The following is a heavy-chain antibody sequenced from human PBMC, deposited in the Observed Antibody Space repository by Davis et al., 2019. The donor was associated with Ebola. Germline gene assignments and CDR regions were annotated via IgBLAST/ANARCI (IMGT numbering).Heavy chain of an antibody. CDR3: ARDGDDYGDYDVSEY. CDR2: IYHGGNT. V-gene: IGHV4-4*02. D-gene: IGHD4-17*01. J-gene: IGHJ4*02. Sequence: SETLSLTCAVSGDSISSRNWWSWVRQLPGKGLEWIGEIYHGGNTNYNPSLKSRAIISVDKSKNQFSLKLSSVTAADTAVYYCARDGDDYGDYDVSEYWGQGTLVTVSS. CDR1: GDSISSRNW.